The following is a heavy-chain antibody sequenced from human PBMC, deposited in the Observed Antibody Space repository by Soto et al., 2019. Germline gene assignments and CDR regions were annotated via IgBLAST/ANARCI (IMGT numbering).Heavy chain of an antibody. V-gene: IGHV4-4*07. CDR3: VRDGSKTLRDCFDP. CDR2: VYATGTS. Sequence: PSETLSLTCSVSGGSMSKFYWSWIRKTAGKGLEWMGRVYATGTSDYNPSLRSRIAMSVDISKKTFSLRLRSVTAADTGVYYCVRDGSKTLRDCFDPWGQGILVTAS. J-gene: IGHJ5*02. D-gene: IGHD4-17*01. CDR1: GGSMSKFY.